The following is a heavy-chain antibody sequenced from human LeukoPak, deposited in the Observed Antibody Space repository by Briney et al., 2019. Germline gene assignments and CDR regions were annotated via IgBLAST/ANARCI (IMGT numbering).Heavy chain of an antibody. CDR2: IYHSGST. Sequence: NPSGTLSLTCAVSGGSISSSNWWSWVRQPPGKGLEWVGEIYHSGSTNYNPSLKSRVTISVDKSKNQFSLKLSSVTAADTAVYYCARGPLGYGIPDGFDYWGQGTLVTVSS. J-gene: IGHJ4*02. V-gene: IGHV4-4*02. CDR1: GGSISSSNW. D-gene: IGHD5-18*01. CDR3: ARGPLGYGIPDGFDY.